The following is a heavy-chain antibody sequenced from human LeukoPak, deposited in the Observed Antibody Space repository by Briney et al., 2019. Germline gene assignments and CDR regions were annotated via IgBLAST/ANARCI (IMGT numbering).Heavy chain of an antibody. D-gene: IGHD3-3*01. CDR2: ISGSGGST. Sequence: PGGSLRLSCAASGFTFSSYAMSWVRQAPGKGLEWVSAISGSGGSTYYADPVKGRFTISRDNSKNTLYLQMNSLRAEDTAVYYCAKAPIFGVAVSAPPFDYWGQGTLVTVSS. J-gene: IGHJ4*02. CDR1: GFTFSSYA. V-gene: IGHV3-23*01. CDR3: AKAPIFGVAVSAPPFDY.